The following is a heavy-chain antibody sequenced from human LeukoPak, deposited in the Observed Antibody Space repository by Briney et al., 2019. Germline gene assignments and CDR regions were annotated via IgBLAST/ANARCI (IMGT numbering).Heavy chain of an antibody. CDR1: GFTFSNYA. V-gene: IGHV3-23*01. Sequence: GGSLRLSCAASGFTFSNYAMSWVRQAPGKGLEWVSTISGSGGSTYYADSVKGRFTISRDNAKNSLYLQMNSLRAEDTALYYCATGVDTAMVTYFDYWGQGTLVTVSS. D-gene: IGHD5-18*01. CDR2: ISGSGGST. CDR3: ATGVDTAMVTYFDY. J-gene: IGHJ4*02.